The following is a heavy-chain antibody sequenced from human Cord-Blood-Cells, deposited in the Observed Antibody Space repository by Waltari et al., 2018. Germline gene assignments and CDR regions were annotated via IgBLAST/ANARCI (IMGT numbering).Heavy chain of an antibody. J-gene: IGHJ4*02. D-gene: IGHD4-17*01. V-gene: IGHV4-38-2*01. CDR1: GYSISSGYY. CDR2: IYHSGST. CDR3: ARGEGNYGFYYFDY. Sequence: QVQLQESGPGLVKPSETLSLTCAVSGYSISSGYYWGWIRQPPGKGLEWIGSIYHSGSTYYNPSRKSRVTISVDTSKNQFSLKLSSVTAADTAVYYCARGEGNYGFYYFDYWGQGTLVTVSS.